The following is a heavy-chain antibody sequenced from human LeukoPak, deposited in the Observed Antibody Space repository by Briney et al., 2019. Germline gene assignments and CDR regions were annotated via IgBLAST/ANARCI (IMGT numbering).Heavy chain of an antibody. J-gene: IGHJ4*02. CDR1: GYTLTELS. CDR2: FDPEDGET. Sequence: GASVKVSCKVSGYTLTELSMHWVRQAPGKGLEWMGGFDPEDGETIYAQKFQGRVTMTEDTSTDTAYMELSSLRSEDTAVYYCATPLYDYVWGSYLHWGQGTLVTVSS. D-gene: IGHD3-16*02. CDR3: ATPLYDYVWGSYLH. V-gene: IGHV1-24*01.